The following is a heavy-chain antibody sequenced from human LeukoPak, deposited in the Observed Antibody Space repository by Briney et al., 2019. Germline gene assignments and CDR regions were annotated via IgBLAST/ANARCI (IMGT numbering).Heavy chain of an antibody. CDR2: MFYSGNT. Sequence: PSETLSLTCIVSGGSISTRSYYWGWIRQPPGQGPEWIGSMFYSGNTYYNPSLRTRVTISVDTSKNQFSLKLSSVTAADTAVYYCGRNSIAVAGTSWFDPWGQGTPVTVSS. J-gene: IGHJ5*02. D-gene: IGHD6-13*01. CDR3: GRNSIAVAGTSWFDP. V-gene: IGHV4-39*01. CDR1: GGSISTRSYY.